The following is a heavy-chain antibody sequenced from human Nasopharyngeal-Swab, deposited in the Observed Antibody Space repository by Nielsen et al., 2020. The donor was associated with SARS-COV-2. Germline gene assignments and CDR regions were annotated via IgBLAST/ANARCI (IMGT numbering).Heavy chain of an antibody. J-gene: IGHJ4*01. V-gene: IGHV3-74*01. CDR1: GFTFSSYW. CDR3: ARDCDTATCYRSAADI. CDR2: INRDGSGT. D-gene: IGHD2-2*01. Sequence: GESLKISCAGSGFTFSSYWMHWVRQAPGKGLMWVARINRDGSGTNYADSVKGRFTISRDNAKNTLYLQMNTLSAEDTGVYYCARDCDTATCYRSAADIWGQGTLVTVSS.